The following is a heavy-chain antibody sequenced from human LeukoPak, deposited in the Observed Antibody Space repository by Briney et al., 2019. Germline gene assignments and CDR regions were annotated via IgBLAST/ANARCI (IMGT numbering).Heavy chain of an antibody. V-gene: IGHV3-23*01. J-gene: IGHJ4*02. Sequence: GGSLRLSCAASGFTFSTYAMTWVRQAPGKGLGWVSGISTSGDRTYYADSVKGGFTISRDNSKNTLYLQMNSLRAEDTAEYYCARSAVGTSCCTAVDYWGQGTLVTVSS. CDR1: GFTFSTYA. CDR3: ARSAVGTSCCTAVDY. D-gene: IGHD1-26*01. CDR2: ISTSGDRT.